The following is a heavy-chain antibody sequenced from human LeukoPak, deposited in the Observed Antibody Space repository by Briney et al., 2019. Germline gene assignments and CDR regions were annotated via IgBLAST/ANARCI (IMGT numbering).Heavy chain of an antibody. CDR2: ISSSSSCI. Sequence: PGGSLRLSCAASGFTFSSYSMNWVRQAPGKGLEWVSSISSSSSCIYYADSVKGRFTISRDNAKNSLYLQMNSLRAEDTAVYYCAREAGRWLQFLDYWGQGTLVTVSS. CDR1: GFTFSSYS. J-gene: IGHJ4*02. D-gene: IGHD5-24*01. CDR3: AREAGRWLQFLDY. V-gene: IGHV3-21*01.